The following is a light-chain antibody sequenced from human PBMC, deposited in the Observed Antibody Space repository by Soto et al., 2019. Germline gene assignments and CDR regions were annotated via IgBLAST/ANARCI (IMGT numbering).Light chain of an antibody. Sequence: QSVLTQPPSVSAAPGQKVTISCSGSSSNIGNNYVSWYQQLPGTAPKLLIYDNNKRPSGIPDQFSGSKSGTSATLGITGLQTGDEADYYCGTWDSSLSAGQVVFGGGTKLTVL. CDR2: DNN. CDR1: SSNIGNNY. V-gene: IGLV1-51*01. CDR3: GTWDSSLSAGQVV. J-gene: IGLJ2*01.